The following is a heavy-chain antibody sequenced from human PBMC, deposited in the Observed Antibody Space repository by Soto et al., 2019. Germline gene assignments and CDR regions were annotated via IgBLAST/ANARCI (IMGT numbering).Heavy chain of an antibody. Sequence: QVQLVQSGAEVKKPGASVKVSCKTSGYTFTSYDINWVRQATGQGLEWMGWMNPNSGNTAYAQKLQXXVTMTRNTSISTAYMELSSLRSEDTAVYYCARERSSGAFDIWGQGTMVTVSS. CDR3: ARERSSGAFDI. J-gene: IGHJ3*02. D-gene: IGHD1-26*01. CDR1: GYTFTSYD. CDR2: MNPNSGNT. V-gene: IGHV1-8*01.